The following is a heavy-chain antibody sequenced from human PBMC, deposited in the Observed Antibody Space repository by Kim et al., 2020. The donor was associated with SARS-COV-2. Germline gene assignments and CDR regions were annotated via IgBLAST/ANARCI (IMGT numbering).Heavy chain of an antibody. CDR1: GYSFANYW. V-gene: IGHV5-10-1*01. Sequence: GGSLRLSCKGSGYSFANYWISWVRQMPGKGLEWMASIHPRDSQSKYSPSFQGHVTISVDKSITTVYLQWSSLKASDTAMYYCTTNTDFDYWGQGTLLTVSS. CDR3: TTNTDFDY. CDR2: IHPRDSQS. J-gene: IGHJ4*02.